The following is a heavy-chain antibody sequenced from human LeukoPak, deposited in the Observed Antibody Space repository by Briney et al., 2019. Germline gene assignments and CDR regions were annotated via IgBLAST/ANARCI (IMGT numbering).Heavy chain of an antibody. CDR1: GFTFINYA. CDR3: MRDYMGWFDP. Sequence: GGSLRLSCAASGFTFINYAMSWVRQAPGKGLEWVSIISLDGSTEFYADSVKGRFTISRDTASNTMHLEMNNLRIEDTAVYYCMRDYMGWFDPWGQGSLVTVSS. CDR2: ISLDGSTE. D-gene: IGHD3-10*01. V-gene: IGHV3-30-3*01. J-gene: IGHJ5*02.